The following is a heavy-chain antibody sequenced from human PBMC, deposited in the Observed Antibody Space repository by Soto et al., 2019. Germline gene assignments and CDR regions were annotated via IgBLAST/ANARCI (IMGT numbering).Heavy chain of an antibody. Sequence: EVQLLESGGAMVQPGGSLRLSCAASGFTFSNYAMNWVRQAPGKGLEWVSGLGASGDGTKYADSVKGRFTISRDNSGNTVYVQMNRLRAEDKAIYYYAKDSVLERGAWDWAVAGLERRSPDYLDHWGQGTLVAVSS. CDR2: LGASGDGT. CDR1: GFTFSNYA. J-gene: IGHJ4*02. V-gene: IGHV3-23*01. D-gene: IGHD6-19*01. CDR3: AKDSVLERGAWDWAVAGLERRSPDYLDH.